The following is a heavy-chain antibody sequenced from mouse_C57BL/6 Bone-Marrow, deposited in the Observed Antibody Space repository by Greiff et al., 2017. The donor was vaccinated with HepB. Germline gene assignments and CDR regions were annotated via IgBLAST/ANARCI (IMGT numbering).Heavy chain of an antibody. CDR3: ERQYGYPFAY. J-gene: IGHJ3*01. CDR1: GFTFSDYY. D-gene: IGHD2-2*01. CDR2: ISNGGGST. Sequence: EVKLVESGGGLVQPGGSLKLSCAASGFTFSDYYMYWVRQTPEKRLEWVAYISNGGGSTYYPDTVKGRFTISRDNAKNTLYLQMSRLKSEDTAMYYCERQYGYPFAYWGQGTLVTVSA. V-gene: IGHV5-12*01.